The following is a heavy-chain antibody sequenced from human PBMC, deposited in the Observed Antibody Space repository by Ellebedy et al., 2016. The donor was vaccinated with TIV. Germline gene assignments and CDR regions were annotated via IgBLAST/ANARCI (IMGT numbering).Heavy chain of an antibody. Sequence: GESLKISCAASGFTFEEHGMTWVRQAPGKGLEWVSYISSSGSTIYYADSVKGRFTISRDNAKNSLYLQMNSLRAEDTAVYYCARAPKRGIAYGMDVWGQGTTVTGSS. CDR2: ISSSGSTI. CDR1: GFTFEEHG. J-gene: IGHJ6*02. V-gene: IGHV3-48*03. D-gene: IGHD6-13*01. CDR3: ARAPKRGIAYGMDV.